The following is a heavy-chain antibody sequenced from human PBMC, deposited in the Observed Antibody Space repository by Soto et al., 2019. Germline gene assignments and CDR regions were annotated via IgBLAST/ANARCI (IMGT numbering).Heavy chain of an antibody. D-gene: IGHD1-26*01. CDR2: INPGGGST. Sequence: GASVKGSWKASGYTFTNYYVHWVRQAPGRGLEWMGVINPGGGSTNYAQKFKGRITMTRDTSTSTVYMEMSSLRSEDTAIYYCARPTVVGATVRYFFDHWGQGTLVTVSS. J-gene: IGHJ4*01. CDR1: GYTFTNYY. CDR3: ARPTVVGATVRYFFDH. V-gene: IGHV1-46*01.